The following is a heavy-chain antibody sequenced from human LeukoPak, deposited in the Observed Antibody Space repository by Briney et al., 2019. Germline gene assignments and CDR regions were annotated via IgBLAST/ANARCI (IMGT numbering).Heavy chain of an antibody. V-gene: IGHV1-46*01. J-gene: IGHJ5*02. CDR2: INPSGGST. Sequence: ASVKVSCKASGYTFTSYDINWVRQAPGQGLEWMGLINPSGGSTRYAQRFQGRVTMTRDMSTSTVYMELSSLRSEDTAVYYCARALPHRRLMDTTMEQHWFDPWGQGTLVTVSS. CDR1: GYTFTSYD. CDR3: ARALPHRRLMDTTMEQHWFDP. D-gene: IGHD5-18*01.